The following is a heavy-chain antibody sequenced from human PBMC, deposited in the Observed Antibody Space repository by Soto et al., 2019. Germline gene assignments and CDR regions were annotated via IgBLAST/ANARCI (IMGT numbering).Heavy chain of an antibody. D-gene: IGHD2-15*01. J-gene: IGHJ4*02. CDR1: GGSISSYY. CDR2: IYYSGST. Sequence: LSLTCTVSGGSISSYYWSWIRQPPGKGLEWIGYIYYSGSTNYNPSLKSRVTISVDTSKDQFSLKLSSVTAADTAVYYCARLGDCSGGSCYYFDYWGQGTLVTVSS. CDR3: ARLGDCSGGSCYYFDY. V-gene: IGHV4-59*08.